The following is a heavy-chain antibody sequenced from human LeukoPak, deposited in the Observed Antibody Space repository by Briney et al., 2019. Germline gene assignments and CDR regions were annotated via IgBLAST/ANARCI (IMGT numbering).Heavy chain of an antibody. V-gene: IGHV3-21*01. J-gene: IGHJ6*03. D-gene: IGHD2-2*01. CDR2: ISSSGAYI. Sequence: PGGSLRLSCAASGFTFSSYTMTWVRQTPGKGLEWVSSISSSGAYIDFAASLKGRFTVSRDNAKNSLYLQMNSLRGDDTAVYYCARDGECCPSNNCPPDYHYYYMDVWGRGTTVTVSS. CDR3: ARDGECCPSNNCPPDYHYYYMDV. CDR1: GFTFSSYT.